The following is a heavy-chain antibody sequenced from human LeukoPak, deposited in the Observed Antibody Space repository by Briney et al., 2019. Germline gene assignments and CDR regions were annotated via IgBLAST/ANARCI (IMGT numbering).Heavy chain of an antibody. J-gene: IGHJ4*02. D-gene: IGHD4-17*01. CDR1: GFTFSSYS. Sequence: GGSLRLSCAASGFTFSSYSMNWVRQAPGKGLEWVSSISSSSSSYIYYADSVKGRFTISRDNAKNSLYLQMNSLRAEDTAVYFCAREISYGDYPSGDAFDNWGQGTLVTVSS. CDR3: AREISYGDYPSGDAFDN. V-gene: IGHV3-21*01. CDR2: ISSSSSSYI.